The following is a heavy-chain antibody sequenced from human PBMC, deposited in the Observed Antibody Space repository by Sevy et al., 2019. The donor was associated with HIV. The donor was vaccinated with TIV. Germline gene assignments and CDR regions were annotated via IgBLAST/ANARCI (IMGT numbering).Heavy chain of an antibody. Sequence: ASVKVSCKVSGYTLTKLSMHWVRQAPGKGLEWIGSFDPEDGERIYAQNFQGRVTMSEDTSTDTAYMDLSSLRSDDTAVYFCAATREYYYGNSGYFDYWCQGTLVTVSS. CDR3: AATREYYYGNSGYFDY. CDR2: FDPEDGER. D-gene: IGHD3-22*01. CDR1: GYTLTKLS. V-gene: IGHV1-24*01. J-gene: IGHJ4*02.